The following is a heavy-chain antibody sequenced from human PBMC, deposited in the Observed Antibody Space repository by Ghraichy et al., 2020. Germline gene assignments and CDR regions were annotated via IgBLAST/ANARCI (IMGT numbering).Heavy chain of an antibody. CDR1: GFTFSSYA. D-gene: IGHD6-6*01. CDR2: ISGSGGST. CDR3: AKDLRIAARPDICPFDY. Sequence: GGSLRLSCAASGFTFSSYAMSWVRQAPGKGLEWVSAISGSGGSTYYADSVKGRFTISRDNSKNTLYLQMNSLRAEDTAVYYCAKDLRIAARPDICPFDYWGQGTLVTVSS. V-gene: IGHV3-23*01. J-gene: IGHJ4*02.